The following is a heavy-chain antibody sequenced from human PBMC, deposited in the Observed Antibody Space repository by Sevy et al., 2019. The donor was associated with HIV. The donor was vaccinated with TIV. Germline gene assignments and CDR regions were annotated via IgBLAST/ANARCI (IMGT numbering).Heavy chain of an antibody. Sequence: GGSLRLSCAASGFTFSKYSMSWVRQPPGKGLEWVSTLSFGCGEINYADSVKGRFTISRDNSEDSVYLQMYNLRPEDTAVYYCAREGCTKPHDYWGQGTLVTVSS. CDR1: GFTFSKYS. V-gene: IGHV3-23*01. D-gene: IGHD2-8*01. CDR2: LSFGCGEI. J-gene: IGHJ4*02. CDR3: AREGCTKPHDY.